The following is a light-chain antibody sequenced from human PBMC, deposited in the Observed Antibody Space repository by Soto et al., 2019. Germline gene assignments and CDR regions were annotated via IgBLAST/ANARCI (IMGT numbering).Light chain of an antibody. CDR1: NSDVGGYNY. J-gene: IGLJ1*01. Sequence: QSALTQPAAVSGSPAQSITISCTGTNSDVGGYNYVSWYQQHPGKAPKLMIFDVSNRPSGVSNRFSGSKSGNTASLTIPGLQAEDEADYYCTSWITSNSYVFGTGTKVTVL. CDR2: DVS. V-gene: IGLV2-14*01. CDR3: TSWITSNSYV.